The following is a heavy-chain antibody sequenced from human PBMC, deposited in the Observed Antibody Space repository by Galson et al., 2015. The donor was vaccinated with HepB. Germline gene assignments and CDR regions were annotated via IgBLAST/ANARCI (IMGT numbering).Heavy chain of an antibody. CDR3: ARGGYHYLDY. V-gene: IGHV3-53*01. J-gene: IGHJ4*02. D-gene: IGHD2-15*01. CDR2: LYSDGRT. Sequence: SLRLSCAASGLIVSRNYMSWVRQAPGKGLEWVSVLYSDGRTYYGDSVKDRFTISRDSSKNTLYLQMNSLRAEDTAVYYCARGGYHYLDYWGQGTLVTVSS. CDR1: GLIVSRNY.